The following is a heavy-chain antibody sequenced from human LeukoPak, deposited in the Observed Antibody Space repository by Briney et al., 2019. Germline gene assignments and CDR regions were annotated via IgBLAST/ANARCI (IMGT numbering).Heavy chain of an antibody. J-gene: IGHJ6*02. CDR3: ARDRDYLLYYYYGMDV. Sequence: SETLSLTCAVYGGSFSGYYWSWIRQPPGKGLEWIGEINHSGSTNYNPSLKSRVTISVDTSKNQFSLKLSSVTAADTAVYYCARDRDYLLYYYYGMDVWGQGTTVIVSS. V-gene: IGHV4-34*01. CDR2: INHSGST. D-gene: IGHD4-17*01. CDR1: GGSFSGYY.